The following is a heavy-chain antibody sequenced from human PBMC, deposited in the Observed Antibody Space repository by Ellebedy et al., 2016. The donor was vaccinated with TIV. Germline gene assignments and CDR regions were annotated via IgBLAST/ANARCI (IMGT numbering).Heavy chain of an antibody. D-gene: IGHD5-18*01. V-gene: IGHV4-39*07. J-gene: IGHJ4*02. CDR3: ARSTSMEVFDY. Sequence: SETLSLTCTVSGGSISSSPYYWGWIRQPPGKGLEWIGSIFYSGSTYYNPSLKSRVTISVDTSKNQFSLKLSSVTAADTAVYYCARSTSMEVFDYWGQGILVTVSS. CDR2: IFYSGST. CDR1: GGSISSSPYY.